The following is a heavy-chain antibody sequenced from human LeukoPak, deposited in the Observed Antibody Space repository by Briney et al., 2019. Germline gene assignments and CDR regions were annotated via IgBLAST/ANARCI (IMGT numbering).Heavy chain of an antibody. V-gene: IGHV3-23*01. CDR1: GFTFSNYA. CDR3: ARGYSYGHGGAFDI. J-gene: IGHJ3*02. D-gene: IGHD5-18*01. CDR2: ISGSGGST. Sequence: GGSLRLSCAASGFTFSNYAMSWVRQAPGKGLEWVSAISGSGGSTYYADSVKGRFTISRDNAKNSLYLQMNSLRAEDTAVYYCARGYSYGHGGAFDIWGQGTMVTVSS.